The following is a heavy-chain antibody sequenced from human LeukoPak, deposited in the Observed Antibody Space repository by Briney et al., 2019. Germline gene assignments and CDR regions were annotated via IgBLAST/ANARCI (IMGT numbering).Heavy chain of an antibody. J-gene: IGHJ4*02. CDR3: ARIPAAWYYIDY. CDR2: VYSRGSI. D-gene: IGHD2-2*01. CDR1: GGSMNTISYY. V-gene: IGHV4-39*01. Sequence: SETLSLTCTVSGGSMNTISYYWVWIRQAPEKGLEWIGSVYSRGSIYSNPSLRSRVTISLDTSKNQFSLKLSSVTAADTAVYYCARIPAAWYYIDYWGQGTLVTVSS.